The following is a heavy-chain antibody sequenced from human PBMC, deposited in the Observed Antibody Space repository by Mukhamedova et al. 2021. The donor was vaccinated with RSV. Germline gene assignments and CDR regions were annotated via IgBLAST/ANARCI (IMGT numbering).Heavy chain of an antibody. V-gene: IGHV3-30*01. CDR3: ATSITADGRDY. CDR2: ISHDGNDK. Sequence: QITWEGLEWVAVISHDGNDKNYADSVKGRFTISRDNSKNTLYLQMNSLRDEDTAIYYCATSITADGRDYWGQGTLVTVSS. D-gene: IGHD6-13*01. J-gene: IGHJ4*02.